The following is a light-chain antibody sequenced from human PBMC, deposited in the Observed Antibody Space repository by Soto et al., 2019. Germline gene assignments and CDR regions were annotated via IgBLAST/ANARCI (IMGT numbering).Light chain of an antibody. V-gene: IGLV2-8*01. CDR1: SSDVGADNY. CDR3: STYAGTYIV. Sequence: QSALTQPPSASGSPGQSVAISCTGTSSDVGADNYVSWYQQYPGKAPKLMIYDVTKRPSGVPDRFSGSKSGNTASLTVSGHQAEDEADYYCSTYAGTYIVFGTGTKLTVL. J-gene: IGLJ1*01. CDR2: DVT.